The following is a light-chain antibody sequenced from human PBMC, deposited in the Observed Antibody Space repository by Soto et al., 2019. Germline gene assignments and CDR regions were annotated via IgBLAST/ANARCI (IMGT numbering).Light chain of an antibody. Sequence: EIVLTQSPDTLSVSPGERATLSCRASQSISSNYLAWYQQKPGQAPRILIYGASSRATGIPDRFSGSGSGTDFTLTISRLEPEDSAIYYCQQYVSWTFGQGTKVEIK. CDR1: QSISSNY. CDR2: GAS. J-gene: IGKJ1*01. V-gene: IGKV3-20*01. CDR3: QQYVSWT.